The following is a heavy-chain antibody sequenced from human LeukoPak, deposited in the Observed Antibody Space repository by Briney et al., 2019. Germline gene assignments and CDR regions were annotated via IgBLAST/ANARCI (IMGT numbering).Heavy chain of an antibody. CDR1: GFTFSSYS. Sequence: GGSLRLSCAASGFTFSSYSMTWVRQAPGKGLEWVSYISSSSSTIYYADSVKGRFTISRDNAKNSLYLQMNSLRAEDTAVYYCARGGWVYYDFWSGSLGMDVWGQGTTVTVSS. V-gene: IGHV3-48*01. CDR3: ARGGWVYYDFWSGSLGMDV. D-gene: IGHD3-3*01. CDR2: ISSSSSTI. J-gene: IGHJ6*02.